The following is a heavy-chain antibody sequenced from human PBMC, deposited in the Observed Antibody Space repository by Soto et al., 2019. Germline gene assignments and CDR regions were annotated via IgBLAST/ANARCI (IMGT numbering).Heavy chain of an antibody. CDR1: GFRISSYW. D-gene: IGHD6-6*01. V-gene: IGHV3-7*03. CDR2: IKEDGSEK. CDR3: SGSEHSAGQH. J-gene: IGHJ4*02. Sequence: EVQLVESGGGLVQPEGSLRLSCAASGFRISSYWMSWVRQAPGKGLEWVAHIKEDGSEKLYADSVKGRFTISRDNAKNTLYLEMDSLRVEDTAVYFCSGSEHSAGQHWGQGTLVTVSS.